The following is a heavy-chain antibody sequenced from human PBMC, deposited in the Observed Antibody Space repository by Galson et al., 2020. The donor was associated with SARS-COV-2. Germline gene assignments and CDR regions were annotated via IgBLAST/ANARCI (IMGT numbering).Heavy chain of an antibody. CDR3: ARLEDYYGSGSYNSNACDI. CDR1: GGSISSSSYY. Sequence: SETLSLTCTVSGGSISSSSYYWGWIRQPPGKGLEWIGSIYYSGSTYYNPSLKSRVTISVDTSKNQFSLKLSSVTAADTAVYYCARLEDYYGSGSYNSNACDIWGQGTMVTVSS. J-gene: IGHJ3*02. CDR2: IYYSGST. D-gene: IGHD3-10*01. V-gene: IGHV4-39*01.